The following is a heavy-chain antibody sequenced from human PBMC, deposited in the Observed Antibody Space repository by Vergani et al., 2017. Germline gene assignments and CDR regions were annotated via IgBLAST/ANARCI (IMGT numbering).Heavy chain of an antibody. J-gene: IGHJ6*02. CDR3: AKDTGPNYYYYYGMDV. V-gene: IGHV3-9*01. D-gene: IGHD3-10*01. Sequence: EVQLVESGGGLVQPGRSLRLSCAASGFTFDDYAMHWVRQAPGKGLEWVSSISWNSGSIGYADSVKGRFTISRDNAKNSLYLQMNSLRAEDTALYYCAKDTGPNYYYYYGMDVWGQGTTVTVSS. CDR2: ISWNSGSI. CDR1: GFTFDDYA.